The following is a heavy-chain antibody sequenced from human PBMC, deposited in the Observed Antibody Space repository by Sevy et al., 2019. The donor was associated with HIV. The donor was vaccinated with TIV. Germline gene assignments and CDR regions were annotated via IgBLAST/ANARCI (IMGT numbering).Heavy chain of an antibody. D-gene: IGHD1-1*01. J-gene: IGHJ3*02. Sequence: GGSLRLSCAASGFTFSSYAMHWVRQAPGKGLEWVAVISYDGSNKYYADSVKGRFTISRDNSKNTLYLQMNSLRAEDTAVYYCASLPAWTLQHTTRTIWGQGTMVTVSS. CDR3: ASLPAWTLQHTTRTI. CDR1: GFTFSSYA. CDR2: ISYDGSNK. V-gene: IGHV3-30-3*01.